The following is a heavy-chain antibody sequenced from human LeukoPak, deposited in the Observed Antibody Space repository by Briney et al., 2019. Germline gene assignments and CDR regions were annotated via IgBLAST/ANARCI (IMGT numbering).Heavy chain of an antibody. CDR1: CYTFTSYG. CDR3: ARVGLYNGYDFGDQKFDY. Sequence: GASVKVSCKASCYTFTSYGISWVRQAPGQGLEWMGWISAYNGNTSYAQKLQGRVTMTTDTSTSTAYMELRSLRSDDTAVYYCARVGLYNGYDFGDQKFDYWGQGTLVTVSS. CDR2: ISAYNGNT. V-gene: IGHV1-18*01. J-gene: IGHJ4*02. D-gene: IGHD5-12*01.